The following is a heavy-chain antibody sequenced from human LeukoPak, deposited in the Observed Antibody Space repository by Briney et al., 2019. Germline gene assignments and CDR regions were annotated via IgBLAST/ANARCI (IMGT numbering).Heavy chain of an antibody. CDR3: ARSSSAAFDI. CDR2: MNQYGSEK. V-gene: IGHV3-7*01. J-gene: IGHJ3*02. Sequence: GGSLRLSCEASGFTFSSYWMSWVRQAPGEGLEWVANMNQYGSEKYYVDSVKGRFTISRDNAKDSLYLQMNSLRAEDTAVYYCARSSSAAFDIWGQGTVVTVSS. D-gene: IGHD6-6*01. CDR1: GFTFSSYW.